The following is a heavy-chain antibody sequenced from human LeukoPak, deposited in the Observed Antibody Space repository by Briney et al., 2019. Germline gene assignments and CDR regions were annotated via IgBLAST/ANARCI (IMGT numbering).Heavy chain of an antibody. V-gene: IGHV4-39*01. CDR2: IYYSGST. D-gene: IGHD3-3*01. Sequence: XGSXXXSSYYWGWIRQPPGKGLEWIGSIYYSGSTYYNPSLKSRVTISVDTSKNQFSLKLSSVTAADTAVYYCARQPRVDFWSGYSDYWGQGTLVTVSS. CDR3: ARQPRVDFWSGYSDY. CDR1: XGSXXXSSYY. J-gene: IGHJ4*02.